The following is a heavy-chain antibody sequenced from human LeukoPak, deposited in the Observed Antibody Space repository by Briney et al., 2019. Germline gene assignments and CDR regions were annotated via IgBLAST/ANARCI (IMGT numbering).Heavy chain of an antibody. J-gene: IGHJ4*02. D-gene: IGHD6-19*01. V-gene: IGHV4-39*01. CDR1: GGSISSSSYY. Sequence: SETLSLTCTVSGGSISSSSYYWGWIRQPPGKGLEWIGTIYYSGSAYYNPSLKSRVTISVDTSKNQFSLKLSSVTAADTAVYYCARQSDYSSGWNVDYWGQGTLVTVSS. CDR2: IYYSGSA. CDR3: ARQSDYSSGWNVDY.